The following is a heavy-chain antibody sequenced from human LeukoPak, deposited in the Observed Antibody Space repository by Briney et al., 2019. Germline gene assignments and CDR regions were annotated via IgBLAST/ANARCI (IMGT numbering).Heavy chain of an antibody. J-gene: IGHJ4*02. Sequence: SETLSLTCTVSGGSISSSSYYWGWIRQPPGKGLEWIGSIYYSGSTYYNPSLKSRVTISVDMSKNQFSLKLSSVTAADTAVYYCARIHIVVVPAAMYYFDYWGQGTLVTVSS. CDR3: ARIHIVVVPAAMYYFDY. CDR1: GGSISSSSYY. V-gene: IGHV4-39*01. CDR2: IYYSGST. D-gene: IGHD2-2*01.